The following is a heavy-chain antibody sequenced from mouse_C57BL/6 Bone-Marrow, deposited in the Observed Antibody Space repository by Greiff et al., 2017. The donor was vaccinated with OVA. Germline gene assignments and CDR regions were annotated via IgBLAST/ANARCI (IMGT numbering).Heavy chain of an antibody. CDR2: IWTGGGT. D-gene: IGHD2-4*01. Sequence: VMLVESGPGLVAPSQSLSITCTVSGFSLTSYAISWVRQPPGKGLEWLGVIWTGGGTNYNSALKSRLSISKDNSKSQVFLKMISLQTDDTARYYCARIYYDYDGFAYWGQGTLVTVSA. CDR1: GFSLTSYA. CDR3: ARIYYDYDGFAY. J-gene: IGHJ3*01. V-gene: IGHV2-9-1*01.